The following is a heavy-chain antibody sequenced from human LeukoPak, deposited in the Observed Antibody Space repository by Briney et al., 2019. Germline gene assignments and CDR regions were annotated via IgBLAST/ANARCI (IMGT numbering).Heavy chain of an antibody. D-gene: IGHD2-15*01. Sequence: GGSLRLSCAASGFTFSSYAMSWVRQAPGKGLEWVSGISGSGGSTYYADSVKGRFAISRDNSKNTLYLQMNTLRAEDTAIYYCAKADIVVVIAATCFDYWGPGTLVTVSS. V-gene: IGHV3-23*01. CDR2: ISGSGGST. CDR3: AKADIVVVIAATCFDY. CDR1: GFTFSSYA. J-gene: IGHJ4*02.